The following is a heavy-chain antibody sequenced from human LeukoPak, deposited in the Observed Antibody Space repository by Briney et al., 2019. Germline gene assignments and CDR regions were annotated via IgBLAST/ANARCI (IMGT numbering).Heavy chain of an antibody. J-gene: IGHJ4*02. V-gene: IGHV1-2*02. Sequence: GASVKVSCKASGYTFTGYYMHXXXXXXXXXXXXXXXXXPNSGXTNYAQKXXXXXXXXXXTSISXAYMELSRLRSDDTAVYYCARDRKAGYYYGSGPYWGYWGQGTLVTVSS. CDR3: ARDRKAGYYYGSGPYWGY. D-gene: IGHD3-10*01. CDR2: XXPNSGXT. CDR1: GYTFTGYY.